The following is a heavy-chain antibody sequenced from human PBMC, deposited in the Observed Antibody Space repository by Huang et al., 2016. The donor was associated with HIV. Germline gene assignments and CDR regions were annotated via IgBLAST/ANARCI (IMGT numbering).Heavy chain of an antibody. D-gene: IGHD2-15*01. CDR3: ARAHFGLLSGGYFDS. J-gene: IGHJ4*02. V-gene: IGHV4-59*11. CDR2: MYSSGTT. Sequence: QVQLQESGPGLVKPSETLSLTCTVSGGSFSSQSWFRIRQPPGKGLEWVGHMYSSGTTKSNPSLKSRVTISVDTSKNHFSLRLTSVTAADTAIYYCARAHFGLLSGGYFDSWGQGTQVTVSS. CDR1: GGSFSSQS.